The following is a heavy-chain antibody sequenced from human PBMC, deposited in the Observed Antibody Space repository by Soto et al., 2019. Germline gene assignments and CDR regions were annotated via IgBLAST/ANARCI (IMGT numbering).Heavy chain of an antibody. CDR3: ATAKLLLPWLFDY. V-gene: IGHV3-21*01. CDR2: ISSSSSYI. D-gene: IGHD2-15*01. CDR1: GFTFSSYS. Sequence: GGSLRLSCAASGFTFSSYSMNWVRQAPGKGLEWVSSISSSSSYIYYADSVKGRFTISRDNAKKSLYLQMNSLRAEDTAVYYCATAKLLLPWLFDYWGQGTLVTVS. J-gene: IGHJ4*02.